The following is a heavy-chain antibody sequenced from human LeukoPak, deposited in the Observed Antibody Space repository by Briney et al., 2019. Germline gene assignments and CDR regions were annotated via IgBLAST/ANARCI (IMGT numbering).Heavy chain of an antibody. CDR3: AKGDYDILTGYYSYYYYAMDV. D-gene: IGHD3-9*01. Sequence: GGSLRLSCAASGFTFSSYAMSWVRQAPGKGLEWVSAISGSGGSTYYADSVKGRFTISRDNSKNTLYLQMNSLRAEDTAVYYCAKGDYDILTGYYSYYYYAMDVWGQGTTVIVSS. J-gene: IGHJ6*02. V-gene: IGHV3-23*01. CDR1: GFTFSSYA. CDR2: ISGSGGST.